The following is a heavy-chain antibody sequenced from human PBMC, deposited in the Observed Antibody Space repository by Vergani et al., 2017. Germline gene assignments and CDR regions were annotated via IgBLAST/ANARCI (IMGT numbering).Heavy chain of an antibody. CDR3: VRLQLERRGSDGAFDI. Sequence: QLQLQESGPGPVQPSETLSLTCTVSGASIVGSNFYWVWMRQSPGKGLEWIGNIYYSGTSYFNPSLKSRVTISVDRPKNQISMKLTSVTAADTAVYYCVRLQLERRGSDGAFDIWGQGTLVTVSS. J-gene: IGHJ3*02. CDR2: IYYSGTS. CDR1: GASIVGSNFY. D-gene: IGHD1-1*01. V-gene: IGHV4-39*01.